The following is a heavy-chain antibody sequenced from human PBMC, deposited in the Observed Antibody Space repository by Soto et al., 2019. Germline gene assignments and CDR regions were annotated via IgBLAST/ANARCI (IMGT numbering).Heavy chain of an antibody. Sequence: PSLMISLTCAVCGGCISRYYWSWIRQPPGKGLEWIGYIYHSGSTYYNPSLKSRVTISVDRSKNQFSLKLSSVTAADTAVYYCARTPDIWGQGTMVTVSS. CDR2: IYHSGST. CDR1: GGCISRYY. CDR3: ARTPDI. V-gene: IGHV4-30-2*01. J-gene: IGHJ3*02.